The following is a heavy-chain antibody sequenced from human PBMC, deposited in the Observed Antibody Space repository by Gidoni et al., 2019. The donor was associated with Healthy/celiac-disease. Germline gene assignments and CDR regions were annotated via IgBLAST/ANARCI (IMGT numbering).Heavy chain of an antibody. CDR2: ISSSSSYI. V-gene: IGHV3-21*01. D-gene: IGHD3-22*01. CDR1: GFTFSSYS. CDR3: ARDSYYYDSSGYYSPTYDYYYGMDV. J-gene: IGHJ6*02. Sequence: GFTFSSYSMNWVRQAPGKGLEWVSSISSSSSYIYYADSVKGRFTISRDNAKNSLYLQMNSLRAEDTAVYYCARDSYYYDSSGYYSPTYDYYYGMDVWGQGTTVTVSS.